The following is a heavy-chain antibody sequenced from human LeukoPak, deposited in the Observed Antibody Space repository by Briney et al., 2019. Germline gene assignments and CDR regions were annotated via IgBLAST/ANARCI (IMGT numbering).Heavy chain of an antibody. Sequence: SEXXSLTCAXXXXSXSGYYWSWIRQPPGKGLEWVGEINHSGGTNYNPSLKSRVTISVDTSKNQFSLKLSSVTAADTAVYYCARGRIAARLGMDYWGQGTLVTVPS. D-gene: IGHD6-6*01. CDR3: ARGRIAARLGMDY. V-gene: IGHV4-34*01. CDR1: XXSXSGYY. J-gene: IGHJ4*02. CDR2: INHSGGT.